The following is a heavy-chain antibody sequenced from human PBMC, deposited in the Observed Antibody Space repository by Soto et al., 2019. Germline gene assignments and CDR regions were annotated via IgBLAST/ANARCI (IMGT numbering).Heavy chain of an antibody. D-gene: IGHD1-1*01. CDR2: VIPIIGEG. V-gene: IGHV1-69*02. CDR1: GGTFSSQT. J-gene: IGHJ3*02. Sequence: QVQLVQSGAEVKEPGSSVKVSCKVSGGTFSSQTINWVRQVPGQGLEWMGSVIPIIGEGKYAQSFLGRVTITAKRSTRKAYMGLSSLRSENTAVYYCARPAVNDLDADSSAFDIWGQGTMVTVSS. CDR3: ARPAVNDLDADSSAFDI.